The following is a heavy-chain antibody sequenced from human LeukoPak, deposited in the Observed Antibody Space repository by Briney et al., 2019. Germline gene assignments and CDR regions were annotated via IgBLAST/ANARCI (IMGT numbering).Heavy chain of an antibody. CDR1: GFTFSSYA. J-gene: IGHJ4*02. CDR3: PAREWGL. CDR2: ISYDGSNK. D-gene: IGHD1-26*01. V-gene: IGHV3-30*04. Sequence: GGSLRLACAASGFTFSSYAMHWVRQAPGKGLEWVAVISYDGSNKYYADSVKGRFIISRDNSKNTLFLQMNSLRAEDTAVYYCPAREWGLWGQGTLVTVSS.